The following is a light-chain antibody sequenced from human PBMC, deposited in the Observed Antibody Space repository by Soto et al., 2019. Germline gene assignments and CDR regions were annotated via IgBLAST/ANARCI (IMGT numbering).Light chain of an antibody. V-gene: IGKV3-20*01. CDR1: QSVSSSY. Sequence: EIVMTQSPGTLSLSPGDRATLSCRASQSVSSSYLAWYQQKPGQAPRLLIYGASSRDTGIPDRFSGSGSGTDFTLTITRLEPEDFAVYYCQQYGSNPHTFGGGTKVEIK. CDR2: GAS. J-gene: IGKJ4*01. CDR3: QQYGSNPHT.